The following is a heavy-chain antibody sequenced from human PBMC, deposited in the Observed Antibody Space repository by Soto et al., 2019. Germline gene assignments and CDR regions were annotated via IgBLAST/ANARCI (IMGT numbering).Heavy chain of an antibody. Sequence: PGGSLRLSCRVSGFNFAAYTMNWVRQSPGKGLEWVSSISSTETYIYYAGAVKGRFTISRDNAKNSVYLQMNRLTTEDTALYYCASAMTLGWSTQAYWGQGTPVTVSS. CDR2: ISSTETYI. V-gene: IGHV3-21*04. CDR3: ASAMTLGWSTQAY. D-gene: IGHD3-3*01. CDR1: GFNFAAYT. J-gene: IGHJ4*02.